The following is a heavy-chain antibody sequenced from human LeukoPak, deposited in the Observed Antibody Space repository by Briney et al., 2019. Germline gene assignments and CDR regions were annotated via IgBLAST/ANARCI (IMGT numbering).Heavy chain of an antibody. J-gene: IGHJ4*02. Sequence: GGSLRLSCAASGFTFSSYAMSWVRQAPGKGLEWVSAISGSGGSTYYADSVKGRFTISRDNSKNTLYLQMNSLRAEDTAVYYCAKVRPNPKRIAAAGCFDYWGQGTLVTVSS. V-gene: IGHV3-23*01. CDR3: AKVRPNPKRIAAAGCFDY. CDR1: GFTFSSYA. D-gene: IGHD6-13*01. CDR2: ISGSGGST.